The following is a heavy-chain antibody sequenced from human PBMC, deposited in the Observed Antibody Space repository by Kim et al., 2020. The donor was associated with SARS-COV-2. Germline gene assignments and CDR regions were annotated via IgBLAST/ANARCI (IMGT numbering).Heavy chain of an antibody. Sequence: TPTLKRRVTISVDTSKNQFSLKLSSVNAADTAVYYCARRSYYDSSGYYKYWGQGTLVTVSS. D-gene: IGHD3-22*01. V-gene: IGHV4-39*01. CDR3: ARRSYYDSSGYYKY. J-gene: IGHJ4*02.